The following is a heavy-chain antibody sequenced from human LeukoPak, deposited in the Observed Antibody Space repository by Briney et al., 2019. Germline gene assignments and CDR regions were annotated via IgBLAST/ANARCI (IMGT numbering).Heavy chain of an antibody. Sequence: SETLSLTCTVSGGSISSYYWSWIRQPPGKGLEWIGYIYYSGSTNYNPSLKSRVTISVDTSKNQFSLKLSSVTAADTAVYYCARQYCSGGICYSRWFDYWGQGTLVTVSS. CDR1: GGSISSYY. CDR3: ARQYCSGGICYSRWFDY. J-gene: IGHJ4*02. CDR2: IYYSGST. V-gene: IGHV4-59*08. D-gene: IGHD2-15*01.